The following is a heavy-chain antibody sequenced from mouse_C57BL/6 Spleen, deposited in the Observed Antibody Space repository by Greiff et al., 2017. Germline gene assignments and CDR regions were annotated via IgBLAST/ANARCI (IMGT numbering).Heavy chain of an antibody. CDR1: GFAFSSSW. D-gene: IGHD1-1*01. Sequence: QVQLQQSGPELVKPGASVKISCKASGFAFSSSWMNWVKQRPGKGLEWIGRIYPGDGDTNYTGKFKGKATLTADKSSSTAYMQRSSLTSEDSAVYFSAREGGSSYRYFDVWGTGTTVTVSS. V-gene: IGHV1-82*01. J-gene: IGHJ1*03. CDR2: IYPGDGDT. CDR3: AREGGSSYRYFDV.